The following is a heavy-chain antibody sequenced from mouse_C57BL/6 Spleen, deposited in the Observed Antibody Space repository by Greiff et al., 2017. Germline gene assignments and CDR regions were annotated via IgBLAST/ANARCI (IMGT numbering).Heavy chain of an antibody. J-gene: IGHJ1*03. D-gene: IGHD1-1*01. V-gene: IGHV1-55*01. CDR2: IYPGSGST. CDR1: GYTFTSYW. Sequence: VQLQQPGAELVKPGASVKMSCKASGYTFTSYWITWVKQRPGQGLEWIGDIYPGSGSTNYNEKFKSKATLTVDTSSSTAYMQLSSLTSEDSAVYYCARSEGSSWYFDVWGTGATVTVSS. CDR3: ARSEGSSWYFDV.